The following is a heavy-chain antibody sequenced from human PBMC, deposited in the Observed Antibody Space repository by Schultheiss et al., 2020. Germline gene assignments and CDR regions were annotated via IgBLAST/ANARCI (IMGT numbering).Heavy chain of an antibody. D-gene: IGHD3-16*01. J-gene: IGHJ6*02. CDR2: IKGDGSEK. Sequence: GGSLRLSCTASGFTFSSYWMSWVRQAPGKGLEWVASIKGDGSEKLYVDSVKGRFTISRDNAKNSLYVQMNSLTAEDTAVYHCARDGGGVMVIVGYYGMDVWGQGATVTVSS. CDR3: ARDGGGVMVIVGYYGMDV. V-gene: IGHV3-7*03. CDR1: GFTFSSYW.